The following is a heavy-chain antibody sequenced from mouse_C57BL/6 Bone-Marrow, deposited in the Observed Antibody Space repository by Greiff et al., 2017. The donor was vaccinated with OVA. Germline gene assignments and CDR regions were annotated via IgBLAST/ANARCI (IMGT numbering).Heavy chain of an antibody. CDR2: IYPGDGDT. D-gene: IGHD1-1*01. CDR3: ARDFYYGSKDY. J-gene: IGHJ2*01. CDR1: GYAFSSYW. Sequence: VQLQHSGAELVKPGASVKISCKASGYAFSSYWMNWVKQRPGKGLEWIGQIYPGDGDTNYNGKFKGKATLTADKSSSTAYMQLSSLTSEDSAVYFCARDFYYGSKDYWGQGTTLTVSS. V-gene: IGHV1-80*01.